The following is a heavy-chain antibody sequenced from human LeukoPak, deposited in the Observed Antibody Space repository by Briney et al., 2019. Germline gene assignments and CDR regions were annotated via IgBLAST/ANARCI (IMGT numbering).Heavy chain of an antibody. J-gene: IGHJ4*02. Sequence: HPGGSLRLSCAASGFTFSSYAMHWVRQAPGKGLEWVAVISYDGSNKYYADSVKGRFTISRDNSKNTLYLQMNSLRAEDTAVYYCARATPEYSSGPHPDYWGQGTLVTVSS. CDR2: ISYDGSNK. D-gene: IGHD6-19*01. CDR1: GFTFSSYA. V-gene: IGHV3-30-3*01. CDR3: ARATPEYSSGPHPDY.